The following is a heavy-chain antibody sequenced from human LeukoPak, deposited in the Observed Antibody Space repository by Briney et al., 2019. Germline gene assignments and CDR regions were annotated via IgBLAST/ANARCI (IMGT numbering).Heavy chain of an antibody. V-gene: IGHV3-53*01. D-gene: IGHD6-19*01. CDR2: IYNGGGT. J-gene: IGHJ4*02. CDR3: AKARLSTGWAYNDY. CDR1: GFTVSSNY. Sequence: PGGSLRLSCAASGFTVSSNYMSWVRQAPGKGLEWVSVIYNGGGTYYADSVKGRFTISRDNSKNTVFLQMNSLRAEDTAVYYCAKARLSTGWAYNDYWGPGTLVTVSS.